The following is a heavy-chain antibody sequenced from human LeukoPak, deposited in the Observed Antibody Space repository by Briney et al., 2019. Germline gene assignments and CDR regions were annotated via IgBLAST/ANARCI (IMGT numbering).Heavy chain of an antibody. D-gene: IGHD3-16*01. V-gene: IGHV3-30-3*01. Sequence: GGSLRLSCAASGFTFSSYAMHWVRQAPGKGLEWVAVISYDGSNKYYADSVKGRFTISRDNSKNTLYLQMNSLRAEDTAVYYCAREGGGSEAFDIWGQGTMVTVSS. J-gene: IGHJ3*02. CDR1: GFTFSSYA. CDR3: AREGGGSEAFDI. CDR2: ISYDGSNK.